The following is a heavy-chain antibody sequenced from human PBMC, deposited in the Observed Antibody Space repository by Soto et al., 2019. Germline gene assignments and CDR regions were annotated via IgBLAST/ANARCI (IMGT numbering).Heavy chain of an antibody. D-gene: IGHD3-22*01. Sequence: QVQLQESSPGLVKPSATLSLTCNVSGGSISDYYWSWIRQPLGKRLEWIGNIHYSGTTKYNPSLKSRVTIPVDTSKNQFSLQLTSVTAANTAMYYCARCVSGYYSGFDHWGQGTLVTVSS. V-gene: IGHV4-59*01. J-gene: IGHJ4*02. CDR3: ARCVSGYYSGFDH. CDR2: IHYSGTT. CDR1: GGSISDYY.